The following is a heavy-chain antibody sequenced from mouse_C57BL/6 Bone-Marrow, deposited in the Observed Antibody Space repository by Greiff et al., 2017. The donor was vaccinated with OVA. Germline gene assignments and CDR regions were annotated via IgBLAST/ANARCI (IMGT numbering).Heavy chain of an antibody. CDR3: ARGLYYDYDGYFDY. CDR1: GFTFSDYY. CDR2: INYDGSST. Sequence: EVKLMESEGGLVQPGSSMKLSCTASGFTFSDYYMAWVRQVPEKGLEWVANINYDGSSTYYLDSLKSRFIISRDNAKNILYLQMSSLKSEDTATYYCARGLYYDYDGYFDYWGQGTTLTVSS. J-gene: IGHJ2*01. D-gene: IGHD2-4*01. V-gene: IGHV5-16*01.